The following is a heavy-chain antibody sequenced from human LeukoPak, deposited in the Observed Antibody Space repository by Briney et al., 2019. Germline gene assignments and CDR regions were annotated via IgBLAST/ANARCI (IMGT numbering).Heavy chain of an antibody. CDR2: ISWNSGSI. CDR3: ARVTHDYSNSPVRFDP. Sequence: GGSLRLSCAASGFTFDDYAMHWVRQAPGKGLEWVSGISWNSGSIGYADSVKGRFTISRDNAKNSLYLQMNSLRAEDTAVYYCARVTHDYSNSPVRFDPWGQGTLVTVSS. V-gene: IGHV3-9*01. J-gene: IGHJ5*02. D-gene: IGHD4-11*01. CDR1: GFTFDDYA.